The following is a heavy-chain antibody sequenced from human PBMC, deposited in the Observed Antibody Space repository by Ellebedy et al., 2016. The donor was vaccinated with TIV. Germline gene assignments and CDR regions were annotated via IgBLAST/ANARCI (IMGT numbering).Heavy chain of an antibody. Sequence: SETLSLTXTVSGGSISSYYWSWIRQPPGKGLEWIGYIYYSGSTNYNPSLKSRVTISVDTSKNQFSLKLSSVTAADTAVYYCARGRGSGKVSSPFDYWGQGTLVTVSS. CDR1: GGSISSYY. J-gene: IGHJ4*02. V-gene: IGHV4-59*13. CDR3: ARGRGSGKVSSPFDY. CDR2: IYYSGST. D-gene: IGHD3-10*01.